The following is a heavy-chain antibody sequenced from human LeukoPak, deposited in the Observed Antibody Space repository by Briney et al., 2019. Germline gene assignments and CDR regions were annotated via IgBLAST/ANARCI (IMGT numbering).Heavy chain of an antibody. CDR2: IKQDGSEK. D-gene: IGHD3-10*01. CDR1: GFTFSSYW. J-gene: IGHJ6*03. CDR3: ARARPYYGSGRGYYYYYMDV. Sequence: PGGSLRLSCAASGFTFSSYWVSWVRQAPGKGLEWVANIKQDGSEKYYVDSVKGRFTISRDNAKNSLYLQMNSLRAEDTAVYYCARARPYYGSGRGYYYYYMDVWGKGTTVTVSS. V-gene: IGHV3-7*01.